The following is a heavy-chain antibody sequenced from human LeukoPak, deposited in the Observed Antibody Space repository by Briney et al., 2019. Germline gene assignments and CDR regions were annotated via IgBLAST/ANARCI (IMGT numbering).Heavy chain of an antibody. D-gene: IGHD2-2*01. V-gene: IGHV3-23*01. Sequence: GGSLRLSCAASGFTFSNYAMTWVRQAPGKGLEWVSGISGSGGSTYYADSVKGRFTVSRDNSKNTLFLQMNSLRAEDTAVYYCARVASFGVVPYWGQGTLVTVSS. J-gene: IGHJ4*02. CDR2: ISGSGGST. CDR1: GFTFSNYA. CDR3: ARVASFGVVPY.